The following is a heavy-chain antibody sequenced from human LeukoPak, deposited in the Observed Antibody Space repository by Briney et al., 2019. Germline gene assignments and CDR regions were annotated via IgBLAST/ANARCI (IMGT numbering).Heavy chain of an antibody. CDR3: ARERSNYDYIWGSYRPPGDAFDI. Sequence: PGGSLRLSCAASGFTFSSYAMSWVRQAPGKGLEWVSGISGSDGSTNYADSVKGRFTISRENSKNTLYLQLHSLRAEDTAVYYCARERSNYDYIWGSYRPPGDAFDIWGQGTMVSVSS. J-gene: IGHJ3*02. CDR2: ISGSDGST. CDR1: GFTFSSYA. V-gene: IGHV3-23*01. D-gene: IGHD3-16*02.